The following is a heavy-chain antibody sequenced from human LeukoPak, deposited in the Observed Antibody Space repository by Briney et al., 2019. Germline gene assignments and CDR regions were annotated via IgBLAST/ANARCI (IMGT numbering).Heavy chain of an antibody. CDR2: IKQDGSEK. CDR1: GFTFSSYS. CDR3: ARVIFGVVIIPYFDY. D-gene: IGHD3-3*01. V-gene: IGHV3-7*01. Sequence: GGSLRLSCAASGFTFSSYSMNWVRQAPGKGLEWVANIKQDGSEKYYVDSVKGRFTISRDNAKKSLYLQMRSLRADDTAVYYCARVIFGVVIIPYFDYWGQGTLVTVAS. J-gene: IGHJ4*02.